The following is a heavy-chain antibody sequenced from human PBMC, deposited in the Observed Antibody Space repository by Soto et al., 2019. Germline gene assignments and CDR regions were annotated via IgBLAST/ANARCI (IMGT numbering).Heavy chain of an antibody. Sequence: EVQLVESGGGMVQPGGSLRVSCAASGFTLSSYSMHWVRQAPGKGLEWVSYISGSGGTIYYADSVKGRFTISRDNAKNSLSVQMNSLRDEDTAVYFCARETGLRSSGWAYYFDFGGQGNRVTVSS. CDR1: GFTLSSYS. CDR2: ISGSGGTI. J-gene: IGHJ4*02. D-gene: IGHD6-19*01. CDR3: ARETGLRSSGWAYYFDF. V-gene: IGHV3-48*02.